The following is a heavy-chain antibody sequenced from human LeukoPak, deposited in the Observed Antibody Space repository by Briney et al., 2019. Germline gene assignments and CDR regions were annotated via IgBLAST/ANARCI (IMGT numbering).Heavy chain of an antibody. CDR3: ARDLNDSSGYYLDY. V-gene: IGHV1-2*02. Sequence: ASVKVSCKASGYTFTGYYMHWVRQAPGQGLEWMGWINPNSGGTNYAQKLQGRVTMTRDTSISTAYMELSRLRSDDTAVYYCARDLNDSSGYYLDYWGQGTLVTVSS. CDR2: INPNSGGT. CDR1: GYTFTGYY. J-gene: IGHJ4*02. D-gene: IGHD3-22*01.